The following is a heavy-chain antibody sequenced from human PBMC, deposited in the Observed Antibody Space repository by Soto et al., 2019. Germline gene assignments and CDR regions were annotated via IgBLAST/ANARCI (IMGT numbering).Heavy chain of an antibody. Sequence: QITLKESGPTLVKPTQTLTLTCTFSGFSLSTSGVGVGWIRQPPGKALERLALIYWDDDKRYSPSLKNRLTITKDTSKNHVVLTMTYMDPVDTAAYFCAHYKGPLWFGELLSESYFDYWGQGTLVTVSS. J-gene: IGHJ4*02. V-gene: IGHV2-5*02. D-gene: IGHD3-10*01. CDR2: IYWDDDK. CDR3: AHYKGPLWFGELLSESYFDY. CDR1: GFSLSTSGVG.